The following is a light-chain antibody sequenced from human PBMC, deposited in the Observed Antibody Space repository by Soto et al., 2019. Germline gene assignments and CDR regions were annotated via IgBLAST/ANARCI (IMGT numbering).Light chain of an antibody. J-gene: IGKJ5*01. CDR2: AAS. CDR1: QSSNNY. CDR3: QKYNSDPIT. V-gene: IGKV1-27*01. Sequence: DIEMTQSPSSLSASVGSRVSITCRASQSSNNYLSCYQQKPWKVPKLLLYAASTLQPVVPSRFSGSGSGTDFTLTINSLHPDDIATYYCQKYNSDPITFGHGTRLEIK.